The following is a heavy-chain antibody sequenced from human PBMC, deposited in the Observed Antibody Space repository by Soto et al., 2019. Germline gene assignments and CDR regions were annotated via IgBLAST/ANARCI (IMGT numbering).Heavy chain of an antibody. J-gene: IGHJ4*02. V-gene: IGHV4-39*01. D-gene: IGHD5-18*01. CDR2: IYYSGST. CDR1: GGSISSSSYY. CDR3: ARQDVDTAMAAFDY. Sequence: PSETLSLTCTVSGGSISSSSYYWGWIRQPPGKGLEWIGSIYYSGSTYYNPSLKSRVTISVDTSKNQFSLKLSSVTAADTAVYYCARQDVDTAMAAFDYWGQGTLVTVSS.